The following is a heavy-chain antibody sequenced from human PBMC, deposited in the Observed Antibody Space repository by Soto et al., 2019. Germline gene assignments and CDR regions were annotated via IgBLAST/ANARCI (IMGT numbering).Heavy chain of an antibody. CDR3: AKRPTSTGFGDPFDI. CDR1: GFTFSTYA. J-gene: IGHJ3*02. CDR2: ISSSGGNT. D-gene: IGHD3-10*01. Sequence: EVQLLESGGDLVQPGGSLRLSCAASGFTFSTYAMSWVRQAPGKGLEWVSTISSSGGNTYYTDSVKGRFTISRDNSKNTLYLQMKSLRAEDTAIYYCAKRPTSTGFGDPFDIWGQGTMVTVSS. V-gene: IGHV3-23*01.